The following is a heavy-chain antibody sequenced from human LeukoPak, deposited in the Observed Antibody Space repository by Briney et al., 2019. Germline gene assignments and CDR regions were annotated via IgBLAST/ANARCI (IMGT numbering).Heavy chain of an antibody. Sequence: ASVKVSCKASGGTFSRYTISWVRQAPGQGLEWMGWINTNTGNPTYAQGFTGRFVFSLDTSVSTAYLQISSLKAEDTAVYYCASFNYGSGYSNTFDYWGQGTLVTVSS. CDR3: ASFNYGSGYSNTFDY. J-gene: IGHJ4*02. CDR1: GGTFSRYT. V-gene: IGHV7-4-1*02. CDR2: INTNTGNP. D-gene: IGHD3-22*01.